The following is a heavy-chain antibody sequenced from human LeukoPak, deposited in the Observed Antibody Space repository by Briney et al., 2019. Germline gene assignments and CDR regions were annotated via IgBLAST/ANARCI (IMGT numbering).Heavy chain of an antibody. CDR3: ARDLAADKRALDV. D-gene: IGHD6-25*01. Sequence: GGSLRLSCAASGFMFSDYFMGWIRQAPGKELEWISYISSNSKYTKYADSVKGRFTISRDNAKKSLYLQLNNLRADDTAVYYCARDLAADKRALDVWGQGTTVIVSS. CDR2: ISSNSKYT. V-gene: IGHV3-11*05. J-gene: IGHJ6*02. CDR1: GFMFSDYF.